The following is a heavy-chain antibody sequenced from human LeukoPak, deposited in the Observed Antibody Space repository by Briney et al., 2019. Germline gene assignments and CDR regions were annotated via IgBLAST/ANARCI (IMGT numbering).Heavy chain of an antibody. CDR1: GGSISSYY. J-gene: IGHJ5*02. D-gene: IGHD4/OR15-4a*01. Sequence: PSETLSLTCTVSGGSISSYYLTWIRQPPGEGLEWIGYIFHSGITKYNPSLKSRVTISIDTSKNQFSLKLSSVTASDTAVYYCASFIWCRNWFDPWGQGTLVTVSS. CDR3: ASFIWCRNWFDP. CDR2: IFHSGIT. V-gene: IGHV4-59*01.